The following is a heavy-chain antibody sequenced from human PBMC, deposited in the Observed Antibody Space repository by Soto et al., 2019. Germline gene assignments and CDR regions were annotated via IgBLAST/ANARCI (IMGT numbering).Heavy chain of an antibody. CDR3: ARAIFWSGYTLGY. Sequence: ASVKVSCKASGYTFTSYDINWVRQATGQGLEWMGWMNPNSGNTGYAQKFQGRVTMTRNTSISTAYMELSSLRSEDTAVYYCARAIFWSGYTLGYWGQGTLVTVSS. D-gene: IGHD3-3*01. J-gene: IGHJ4*02. CDR1: GYTFTSYD. CDR2: MNPNSGNT. V-gene: IGHV1-8*01.